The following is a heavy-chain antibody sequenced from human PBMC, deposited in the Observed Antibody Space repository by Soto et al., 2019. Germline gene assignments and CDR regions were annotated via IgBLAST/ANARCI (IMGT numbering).Heavy chain of an antibody. CDR1: GFNFGDNA. J-gene: IGHJ3*02. V-gene: IGHV3-49*04. CDR3: TRGGFPDAFDI. D-gene: IGHD3-10*01. CDR2: IRSKAHGGTT. Sequence: LRLSCTASGFNFGDNAMSWVRQAPGKGLEWVSFIRSKAHGGTTEYAASVKGRFTISRDDSKTIAYLQMNSLKTEDTAVYYCTRGGFPDAFDIWGQGTMVTVSS.